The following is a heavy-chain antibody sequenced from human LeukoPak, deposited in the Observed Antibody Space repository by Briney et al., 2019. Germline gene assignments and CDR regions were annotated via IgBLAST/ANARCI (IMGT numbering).Heavy chain of an antibody. J-gene: IGHJ3*02. CDR1: GFTVSSNY. Sequence: GRSLRLSCAASGFTVSSNYMSWVRQAPGKGLEWVSVIYSGGSTYYADSVKGRFTISRDNSKNTLYLQMNSLRAEDTAVYYCARELWFGEPLGANDAFDIWGQGTMVTVSS. CDR3: ARELWFGEPLGANDAFDI. D-gene: IGHD3-10*01. CDR2: IYSGGST. V-gene: IGHV3-53*01.